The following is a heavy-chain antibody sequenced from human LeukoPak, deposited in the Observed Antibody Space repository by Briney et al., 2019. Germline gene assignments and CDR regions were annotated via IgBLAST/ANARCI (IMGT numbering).Heavy chain of an antibody. CDR1: GHTFTSYG. CDR2: ISAYNGNT. D-gene: IGHD6-19*01. Sequence: ASVKVSCKASGHTFTSYGISWVRQAPGQGLEWMGWISAYNGNTNYAQKLQGRVTMTTDTSTSTAYMELRSLRSDDTAVYYCARDLRTIAVAGYNWFDPWGQGTLVTVSS. CDR3: ARDLRTIAVAGYNWFDP. J-gene: IGHJ5*02. V-gene: IGHV1-18*04.